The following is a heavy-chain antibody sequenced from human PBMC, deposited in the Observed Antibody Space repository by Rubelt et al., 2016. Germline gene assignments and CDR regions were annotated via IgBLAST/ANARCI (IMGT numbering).Heavy chain of an antibody. V-gene: IGHV4-39*01. CDR3: ASSGVLRFLEWLAPIDY. CDR1: SSYY. Sequence: SSYYWGWIRQPPGKGLEWIGSIYYSGSTYYNPSLKSRVTISVDTSKNQFSLKLSSVTAADTAVYYCASSGVLRFLEWLAPIDYWGQGTLVTVSS. D-gene: IGHD3-3*01. CDR2: IYYSGST. J-gene: IGHJ4*02.